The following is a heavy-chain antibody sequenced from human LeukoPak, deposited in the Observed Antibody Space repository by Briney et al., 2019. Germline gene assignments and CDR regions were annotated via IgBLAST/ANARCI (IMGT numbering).Heavy chain of an antibody. CDR3: AKEIRECYYDSSGYFLS. CDR1: GFTFSSYG. J-gene: IGHJ4*02. D-gene: IGHD3-22*01. Sequence: GGSLRLSCAASGFTFSSYGMHWVRQAPGKGLEWVAFIRYDGSNKYYADSVKGRFTISRDNSKNTLYLQMNSLRAEDTAVYYCAKEIRECYYDSSGYFLSWGQGTLVTVSS. CDR2: IRYDGSNK. V-gene: IGHV3-30*02.